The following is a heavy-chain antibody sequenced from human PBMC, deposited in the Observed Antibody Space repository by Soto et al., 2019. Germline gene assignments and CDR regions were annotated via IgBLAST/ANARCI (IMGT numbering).Heavy chain of an antibody. CDR3: ARGPGIAVAGTENDWYFDL. D-gene: IGHD6-19*01. CDR2: ISYDGSNK. CDR1: GFTFSSYA. Sequence: QVQLVESGGGVVQPGRSLRLSCAASGFTFSSYAMHWVRQAPGKGLEWVAVISYDGSNKYYADSVKGRFTISRDNSKNTLYLQMNSLRAEDTAVYYCARGPGIAVAGTENDWYFDLWGRGTLVTVSS. J-gene: IGHJ2*01. V-gene: IGHV3-30-3*01.